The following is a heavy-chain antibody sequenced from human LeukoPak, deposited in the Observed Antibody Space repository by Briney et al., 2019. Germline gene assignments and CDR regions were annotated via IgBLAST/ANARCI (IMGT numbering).Heavy chain of an antibody. D-gene: IGHD2-2*01. V-gene: IGHV1-18*01. CDR1: GYTFTSYG. CDR2: ISAYNGST. J-gene: IGHJ6*02. Sequence: ASVKVSCKASGYTFTSYGISWVRQAPGQGLEWMGWISAYNGSTNYAQKLQGRVTMTTDTSTSTAYMELRSLRSDDTAVYYCAREGYCSSTSCPYYYYYGMDVWGQGTTVTVSS. CDR3: AREGYCSSTSCPYYYYYGMDV.